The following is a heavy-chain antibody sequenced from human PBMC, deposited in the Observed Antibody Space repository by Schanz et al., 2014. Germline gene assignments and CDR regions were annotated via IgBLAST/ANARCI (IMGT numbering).Heavy chain of an antibody. CDR1: GLTFSDSY. D-gene: IGHD2-2*01. CDR3: ARDTAQSCIGPSCFEYFQH. CDR2: ISSSSSYT. Sequence: QVPLVESGGGLVKPGGSLRLSCAASGLTFSDSYMIWIRQAPGKGLEWVSYISSSSSYTNYAGSVKGRFTISRDNAKNSLYLQMNSLRAEDTAVYYCARDTAQSCIGPSCFEYFQHWGQGALVTVSS. J-gene: IGHJ1*01. V-gene: IGHV3-11*05.